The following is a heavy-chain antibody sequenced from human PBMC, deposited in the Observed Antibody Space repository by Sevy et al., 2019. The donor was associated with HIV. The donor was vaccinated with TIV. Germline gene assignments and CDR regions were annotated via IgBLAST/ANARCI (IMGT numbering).Heavy chain of an antibody. V-gene: IGHV1-18*01. CDR2: ISGKSGDT. J-gene: IGHJ6*02. CDR1: GYTFTRYG. Sequence: ASVKVSCKASGYTFTRYGISWVRQAPGQGLEWMGWISGKSGDTNYAQRLQGRVTMTTDTSTNTAYMELRSLRSDDTAVYDCARDRNNYDSSGYPKGVDVWGQGTTVTVSS. D-gene: IGHD3-22*01. CDR3: ARDRNNYDSSGYPKGVDV.